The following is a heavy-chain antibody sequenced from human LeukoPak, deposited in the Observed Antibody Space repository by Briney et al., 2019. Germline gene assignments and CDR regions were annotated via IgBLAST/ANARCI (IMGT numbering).Heavy chain of an antibody. V-gene: IGHV4-34*01. CDR3: AGIAAAGTALSP. J-gene: IGHJ5*02. CDR2: INHSGST. Sequence: SETLSLTCAVYGGSFSGYYWSWIRQPPGKGLEWIGEINHSGSTNYNPSLKSRVTISVDTSKNQFSLKLSSVTAADTAIYYCAGIAAAGTALSPWGQGTLVTVSS. CDR1: GGSFSGYY. D-gene: IGHD6-13*01.